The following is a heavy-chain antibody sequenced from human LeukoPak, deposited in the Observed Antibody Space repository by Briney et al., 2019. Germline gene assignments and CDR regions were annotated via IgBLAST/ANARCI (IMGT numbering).Heavy chain of an antibody. J-gene: IGHJ4*02. CDR3: AKDILRYDY. CDR2: IYSGGST. Sequence: GGSLRLSCAATGFTVSNNYMSWVRQAPGRGLEWVSVIYSGGSTDYADSVKGRFTISRDNSKNTLYLQMNSLRAEDTAIYYCAKDILRYDYWGQGTLVTVSS. V-gene: IGHV3-53*01. D-gene: IGHD4-17*01. CDR1: GFTVSNNY.